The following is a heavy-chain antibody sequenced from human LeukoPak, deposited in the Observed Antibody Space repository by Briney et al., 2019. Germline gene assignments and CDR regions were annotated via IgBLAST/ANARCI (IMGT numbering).Heavy chain of an antibody. V-gene: IGHV4-4*02. CDR1: GASITSGNW. J-gene: IGHJ4*02. CDR3: ARAPGYEIFDY. CDR2: IYHSGSA. D-gene: IGHD5-12*01. Sequence: SETLSLTCAVSGASITSGNWWTWVRQSPGKGLEWIGEIYHSGSAKYSPSLKSRVTISVDKSKNQFSLEMISVTAADTAVYYCARAPGYEIFDYWGQGTLVTVSS.